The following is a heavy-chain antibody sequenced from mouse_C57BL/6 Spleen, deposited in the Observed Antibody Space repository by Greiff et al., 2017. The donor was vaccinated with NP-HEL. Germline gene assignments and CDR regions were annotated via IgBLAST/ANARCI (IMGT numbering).Heavy chain of an antibody. V-gene: IGHV14-4*01. Sequence: VQLKQSGAELVRPGASVKLSCTASGFNIKDDYMHWVKQRPEQGLEWIGWIDPENGDTEYASKFQGKATITADTSSNTAYLQLSSLTSEDTAVYYCTLVYDGFAYWGQGTLVTVSA. CDR2: IDPENGDT. J-gene: IGHJ3*01. CDR1: GFNIKDDY. D-gene: IGHD2-3*01. CDR3: TLVYDGFAY.